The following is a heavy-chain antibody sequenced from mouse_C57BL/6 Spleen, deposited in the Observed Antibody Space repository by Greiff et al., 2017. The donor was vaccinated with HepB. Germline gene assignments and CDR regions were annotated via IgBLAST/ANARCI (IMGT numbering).Heavy chain of an antibody. J-gene: IGHJ2*01. Sequence: QVHVKQPGAELVRPGSSVKLSCKASGYTFTSYWMHWVKQRPIQGLEWIGNIDPSDSETHYNQKFKDKATLTVDKSSSTAYMQLSSLTSEDSAVYYCARGGGHYGDYWGQGTTLTVSS. V-gene: IGHV1-52*01. CDR1: GYTFTSYW. D-gene: IGHD1-1*01. CDR3: ARGGGHYGDY. CDR2: IDPSDSET.